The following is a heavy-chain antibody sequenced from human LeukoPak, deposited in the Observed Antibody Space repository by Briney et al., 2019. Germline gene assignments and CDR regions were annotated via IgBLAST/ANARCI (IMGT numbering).Heavy chain of an antibody. CDR2: INHSGST. Sequence: SETLSLTCAVYGGSFSGYYWSWIRQPPGKGLEWIGEINHSGSTNYNPSLKSRVTISVDASKNQFSLKLSSVTAADTAVYYCARVRLPAAIRGGKNWFDPWGQGTLVTVSS. V-gene: IGHV4-34*01. CDR1: GGSFSGYY. J-gene: IGHJ5*02. D-gene: IGHD2-2*02. CDR3: ARVRLPAAIRGGKNWFDP.